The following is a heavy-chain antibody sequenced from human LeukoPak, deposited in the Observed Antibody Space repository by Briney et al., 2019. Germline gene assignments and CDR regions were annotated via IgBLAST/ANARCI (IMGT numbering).Heavy chain of an antibody. J-gene: IGHJ4*02. D-gene: IGHD1-26*01. CDR3: ARDPSGSYYRSEYYFDY. CDR1: GFTFSSYW. Sequence: GGSLGLSCAASGFTFSSYWMHWVRQAPGKGLVWVSRINSDGSSTSYADSVKGRFTISRDNAKNTLYLQMNSLRAEDTAVYYCARDPSGSYYRSEYYFDYWGQGTLVTVSS. CDR2: INSDGSST. V-gene: IGHV3-74*01.